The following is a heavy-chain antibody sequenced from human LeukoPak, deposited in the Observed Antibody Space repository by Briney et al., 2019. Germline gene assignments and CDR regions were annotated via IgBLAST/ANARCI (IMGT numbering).Heavy chain of an antibody. CDR3: AKYRYWKALYGQGYYFDY. J-gene: IGHJ4*02. D-gene: IGHD1-1*01. Sequence: GGSPRLSCAASGFTFSSYAMSWVRQAPGKGLEWASAISGSGGSTYYADSVKGRFTISRDNSKNTLYLQMNSLRAEDTAVYYCAKYRYWKALYGQGYYFDYWGQGTLVTVSS. CDR2: ISGSGGST. V-gene: IGHV3-23*01. CDR1: GFTFSSYA.